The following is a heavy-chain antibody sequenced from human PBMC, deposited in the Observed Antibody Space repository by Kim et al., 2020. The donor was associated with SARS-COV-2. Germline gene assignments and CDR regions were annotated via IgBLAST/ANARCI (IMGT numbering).Heavy chain of an antibody. CDR1: GGSISSYY. D-gene: IGHD2-21*01. CDR2: IYYSGST. Sequence: SETLSLTCTVSGGSISSYYWSWIRQPPGKGLEWIGYIYYSGSTNYNPSLKSRVTISVDTSKNQFSLKLSSVTAADTAVYYCARDLWLGGGDYYYYYGMDVWGQGTTVTVSS. V-gene: IGHV4-59*01. J-gene: IGHJ6*02. CDR3: ARDLWLGGGDYYYYYGMDV.